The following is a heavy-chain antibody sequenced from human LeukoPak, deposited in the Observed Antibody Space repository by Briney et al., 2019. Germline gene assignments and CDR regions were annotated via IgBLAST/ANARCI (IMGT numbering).Heavy chain of an antibody. V-gene: IGHV3-7*03. CDR3: AGGATDDSNDFYGLDV. J-gene: IGHJ6*02. CDR1: GFTFSSHW. CDR2: IQQVANRK. Sequence: GGSLRLSCAASGFTFSSHWINWVRQAPGKGLEWVANIQQVANRKYYVDSVKGRFTISRDNDRNSVYLQMNSLRVEDTAVYYCAGGATDDSNDFYGLDVWGQGTTVTVSS. D-gene: IGHD4-11*01.